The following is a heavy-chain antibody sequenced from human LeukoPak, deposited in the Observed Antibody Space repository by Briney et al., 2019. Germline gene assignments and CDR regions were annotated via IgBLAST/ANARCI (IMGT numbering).Heavy chain of an antibody. CDR2: ISSDGNTL. V-gene: IGHV3-74*01. Sequence: PGGSLRLSCAASGFPFNTRWMHWIRQAPGKGLVWVSRISSDGNTLNYADSVQGRFTISRDNARNTLYLQMNSLTVEDTAMYYCARGSSSSSTRVVDDWGQGTLVTVSS. CDR1: GFPFNTRW. J-gene: IGHJ4*02. D-gene: IGHD6-13*01. CDR3: ARGSSSSSTRVVDD.